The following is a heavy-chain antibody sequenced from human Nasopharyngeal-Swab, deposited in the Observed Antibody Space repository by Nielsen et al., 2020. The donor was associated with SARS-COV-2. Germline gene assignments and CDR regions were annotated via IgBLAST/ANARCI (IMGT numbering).Heavy chain of an antibody. CDR2: ISSDGSTT. D-gene: IGHD1-26*01. V-gene: IGHV3-74*01. J-gene: IGHJ5*02. CDR3: ARDRYSTTNWFDP. CDR1: RFTFNNYW. Sequence: GGSLTLSCAASRFTFNNYWMHWVRQAPGKGLEWVSRISSDGSTTSYADSVRGRFTISRDNAKNTLYLQMNSLRAEDTAVYYCARDRYSTTNWFDPWGQGTLVTVSS.